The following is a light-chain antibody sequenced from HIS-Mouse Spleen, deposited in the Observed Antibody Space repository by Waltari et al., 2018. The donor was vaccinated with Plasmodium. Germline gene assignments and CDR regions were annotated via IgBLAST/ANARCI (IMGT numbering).Light chain of an antibody. V-gene: IGKV3-20*01. J-gene: IGKJ2*01. CDR2: GAS. CDR1: QSVSSSY. Sequence: EIVLTQSTGTLSLSPGERATTSCRASQSVSSSYLAWYQQKPGQDPRLLIYGASSRATGIPDRFSGSGSGTDFTLTISRLEPEDFAVYYCQQYGSSPYTFGQGTKLEIK. CDR3: QQYGSSPYT.